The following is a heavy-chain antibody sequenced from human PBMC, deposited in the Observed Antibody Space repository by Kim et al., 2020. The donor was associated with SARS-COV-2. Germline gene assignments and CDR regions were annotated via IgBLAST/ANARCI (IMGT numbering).Heavy chain of an antibody. CDR1: GYTFTTYY. CDR3: ARDPSVNYWGSGSYFDF. Sequence: SVKVSCKASGYTFTTYYIHWVRQAPGQGLEWMGIINPNGGSISYAQKFQGRVSMTRDTSTSAVYMELSSLRSEDTAVYFCARDPSVNYWGSGSYFDFWGQGTLVTVSS. V-gene: IGHV1-46*01. D-gene: IGHD3-16*01. CDR2: INPNGGSI. J-gene: IGHJ4*02.